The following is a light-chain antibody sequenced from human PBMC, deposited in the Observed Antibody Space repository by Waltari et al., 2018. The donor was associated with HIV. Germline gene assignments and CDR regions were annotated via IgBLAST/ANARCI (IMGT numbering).Light chain of an antibody. CDR1: SSNLGSGFD. Sequence: QSLLTQPPSVSGAPGHNVTISCTGTSSNLGSGFDVHWYQFLPGIAPTPLIYGDSILPSGVPDRFSGSKTDTTASLAITGLQAEDDGEYVCQSFDTSLRGLRVFGGGTQLTVL. CDR3: QSFDTSLRGLRV. V-gene: IGLV1-40*01. CDR2: GDS. J-gene: IGLJ3*02.